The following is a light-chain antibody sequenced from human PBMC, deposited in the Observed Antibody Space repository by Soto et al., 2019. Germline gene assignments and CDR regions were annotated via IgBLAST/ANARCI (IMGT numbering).Light chain of an antibody. J-gene: IGKJ3*01. V-gene: IGKV3-20*01. CDR1: QSLSSSY. CDR3: QQYGSSPQRFT. Sequence: EIVLTQSPGTVSLSPGERATLSCRASQSLSSSYVAWYQQKPGQAPRLLIYGASSRATGIPDRFSASGSGTDFTLTISSLKPEDFAVYYCQQYGSSPQRFTFGPGTKVDIK. CDR2: GAS.